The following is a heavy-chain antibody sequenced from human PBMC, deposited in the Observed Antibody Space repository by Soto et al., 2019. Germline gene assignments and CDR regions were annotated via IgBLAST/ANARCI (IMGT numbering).Heavy chain of an antibody. D-gene: IGHD2-2*01. CDR3: SRDFVEVPSALYYFDY. CDR2: INPSGGST. Sequence: QVQLVQSGAEVKKPGASVRISCKASGYTFSRYYMHWVRQAPGQGLEWMGIINPSGGSTSYAQKPQGRVTMTRDTSTSTVYMELSSLISEDTAVYYCSRDFVEVPSALYYFDYWGQGTLVTVSS. J-gene: IGHJ4*02. V-gene: IGHV1-46*03. CDR1: GYTFSRYY.